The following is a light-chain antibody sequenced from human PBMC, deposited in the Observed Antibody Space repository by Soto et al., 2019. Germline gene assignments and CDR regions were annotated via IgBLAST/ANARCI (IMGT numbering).Light chain of an antibody. CDR1: QSVTSN. CDR3: QQYNNWPPRGT. V-gene: IGKV3-15*01. J-gene: IGKJ1*01. Sequence: EMVMTQSPATLSVSPGERATLSYRASQSVTSNLAWYQQKPGQAPRLLIYGASTRATGIPARFSGSGSGTESTLTISSLQSEDFAVYYCQQYNNWPPRGTFGQGTKVEIK. CDR2: GAS.